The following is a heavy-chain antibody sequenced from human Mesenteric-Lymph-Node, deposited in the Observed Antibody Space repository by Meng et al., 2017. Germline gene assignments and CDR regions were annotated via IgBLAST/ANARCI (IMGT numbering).Heavy chain of an antibody. CDR3: ARDWGNYGDYVDY. V-gene: IGHV3-30*01. CDR1: GFTFSSYA. Sequence: GGSLRLSCAASGFTFSSYAMHWVRQAPGKGLEWVAVISYDGSNKYYADSVKGRFTISRDNSKNTLYLQMNSLRAEDTAVYYCARDWGNYGDYVDYWGQGTLVTVSS. D-gene: IGHD4-17*01. CDR2: ISYDGSNK. J-gene: IGHJ4*02.